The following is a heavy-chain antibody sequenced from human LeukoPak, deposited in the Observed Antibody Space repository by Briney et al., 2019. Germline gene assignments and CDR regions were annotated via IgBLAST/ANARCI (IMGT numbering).Heavy chain of an antibody. D-gene: IGHD3-3*01. CDR3: ARDRAAFGVVQVGY. V-gene: IGHV3-74*01. CDR1: TFTFSRYW. J-gene: IGHJ4*02. CDR2: INSDGTNT. Sequence: PGXXXXLSCAASTFTFSRYWMHWVRHAPGKGLVWVSRINSDGTNTYYADSVKGRFTISRDNTKNTLYLQMNSLRTEDTAVYYCARDRAAFGVVQVGYWGQGTLVTVSS.